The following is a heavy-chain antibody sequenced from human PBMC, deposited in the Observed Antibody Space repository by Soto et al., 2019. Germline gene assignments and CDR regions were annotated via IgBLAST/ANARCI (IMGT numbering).Heavy chain of an antibody. V-gene: IGHV4-31*03. D-gene: IGHD6-13*01. CDR1: GGSVSSGGYY. Sequence: SENLSLTCNVSGGSVSSGGYYWSWIRQHPGKGLEWIGYIHYSGSTYYNPSLKSRVTMSIDTSKNLFSLNLSSVTAADTAVYYCARAGGAGSGHDWFDPWGQGTLVTVSS. J-gene: IGHJ5*02. CDR3: ARAGGAGSGHDWFDP. CDR2: IHYSGST.